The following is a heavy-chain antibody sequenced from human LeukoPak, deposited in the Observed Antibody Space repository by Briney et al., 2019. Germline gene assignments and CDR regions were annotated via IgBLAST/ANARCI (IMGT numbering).Heavy chain of an antibody. D-gene: IGHD2-2*01. CDR1: GGTFSSYA. CDR2: IIPIFGTA. J-gene: IGHJ6*03. Sequence: SVKVSCKASGGTFSSYAISWVRQAPGQGLEWMGGIIPIFGTANYAQKFQGRVTITADESTSTAYMELSSLRSEDTAVYYCARLRCSSTSCYAPRLADYYMDVRGKGTTVTVSS. CDR3: ARLRCSSTSCYAPRLADYYMDV. V-gene: IGHV1-69*13.